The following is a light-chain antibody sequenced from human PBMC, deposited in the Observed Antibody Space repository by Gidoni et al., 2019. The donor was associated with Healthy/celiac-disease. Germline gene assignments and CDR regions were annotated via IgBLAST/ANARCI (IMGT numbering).Light chain of an antibody. Sequence: ALTQHASVSGDHRDSITMSGTGTSSYVGGYNYVSWYQPHQGKAPNLMIYDVSHRTSGVSTRLSGSKSCITASLTISGLLAEDEAYYYCSSYTSSSTLRVFGGGTKLTVL. CDR3: SSYTSSSTLRV. V-gene: IGLV2-14*01. CDR1: SSYVGGYNY. J-gene: IGLJ2*01. CDR2: DVS.